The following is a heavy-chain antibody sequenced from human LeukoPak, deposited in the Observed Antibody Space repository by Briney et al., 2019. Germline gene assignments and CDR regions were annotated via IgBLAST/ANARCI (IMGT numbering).Heavy chain of an antibody. CDR1: GFTFSSYS. J-gene: IGHJ4*02. Sequence: PGGSLRLSCAASGFTFSSYSMNWVRQAPGKGLEWVSSISSSSSYIYYADSVKGRFTISRDNAKNSLYLQMNSLRAEDTAVYYCASRNYYDSSGPTRWGQGTLVTVSS. V-gene: IGHV3-21*01. CDR2: ISSSSSYI. CDR3: ASRNYYDSSGPTR. D-gene: IGHD3-22*01.